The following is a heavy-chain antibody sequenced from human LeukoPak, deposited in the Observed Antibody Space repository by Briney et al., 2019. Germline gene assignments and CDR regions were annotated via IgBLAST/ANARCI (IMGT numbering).Heavy chain of an antibody. Sequence: GGSLRLSCAASGFTFSIYAMSWVRQAPGKGLEWVSAISGSGGSTYYADSVKGRFTISRDNSKNTLYLQMNSLRAEDTAVYYCAKDKDRYCSSTSCPSPDYWGQGTLVTVSS. D-gene: IGHD2-2*01. CDR3: AKDKDRYCSSTSCPSPDY. CDR1: GFTFSIYA. CDR2: ISGSGGST. V-gene: IGHV3-23*01. J-gene: IGHJ4*02.